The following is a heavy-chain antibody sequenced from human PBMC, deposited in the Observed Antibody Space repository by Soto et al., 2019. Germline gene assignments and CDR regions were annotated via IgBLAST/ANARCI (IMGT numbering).Heavy chain of an antibody. J-gene: IGHJ1*01. D-gene: IGHD6-6*01. CDR2: IYPGDSDT. CDR1: GYSFTSYW. CDR3: ASAPAIAARGEYFQH. V-gene: IGHV5-51*01. Sequence: PGESLNISCKGSGYSFTSYWIGWVRQMPGKGLEWMGIIYPGDSDTRYSPSFQGQVTISADKSISTAYLQWGSLKASDTAMYYCASAPAIAARGEYFQHWGQGTLVTVSS.